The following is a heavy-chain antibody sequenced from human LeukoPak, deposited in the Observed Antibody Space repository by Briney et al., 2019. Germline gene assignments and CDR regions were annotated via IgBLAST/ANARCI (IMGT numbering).Heavy chain of an antibody. CDR3: ARDLDHGPPDY. D-gene: IGHD1-14*01. CDR2: IWYDGSNK. V-gene: IGHV3-33*01. J-gene: IGHJ4*02. CDR1: GFTFSSYG. Sequence: GGSLRLSCAASGFTFSSYGMHWVRQAPGKGLEWVAVIWYDGSNKYYADSVKGRFTISRDNAKNSLYLQMNSLRAEDTAVYYCARDLDHGPPDYWGQGTLATVSS.